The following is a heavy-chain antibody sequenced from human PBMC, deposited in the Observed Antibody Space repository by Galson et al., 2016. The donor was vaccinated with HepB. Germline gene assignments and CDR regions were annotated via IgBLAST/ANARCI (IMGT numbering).Heavy chain of an antibody. CDR1: GFTFSRYG. V-gene: IGHV3-30*03. Sequence: SLRLSCAASGFTFSRYGMHWVRQAPGKGLQWVAVISYDESNKSYGDSVRGRFTISRDNSKNTLYLQMHSLRVEDPAVYYCVARDGYTADYWGQGTLVTVSS. D-gene: IGHD5-24*01. CDR2: ISYDESNK. J-gene: IGHJ4*02. CDR3: VARDGYTADY.